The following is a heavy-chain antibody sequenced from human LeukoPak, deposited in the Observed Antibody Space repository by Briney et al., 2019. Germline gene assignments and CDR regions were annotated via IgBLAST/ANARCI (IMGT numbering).Heavy chain of an antibody. J-gene: IGHJ3*02. V-gene: IGHV4-30-2*01. CDR3: ARDSSYYYDSSGLTLWI. D-gene: IGHD3-22*01. CDR1: GGSISSGGYY. Sequence: PSETLSLTCTVSGGSISSGGYYWSWIRQPPGKGLEWIGYIYHSGSTYYNPSLKSRVTISVDRSKNQFSLKLSSVTAADTAVYYCARDSSYYYDSSGLTLWIWGQGTMVTVSS. CDR2: IYHSGST.